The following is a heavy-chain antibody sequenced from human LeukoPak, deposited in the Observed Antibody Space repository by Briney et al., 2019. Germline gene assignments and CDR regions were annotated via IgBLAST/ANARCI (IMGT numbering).Heavy chain of an antibody. D-gene: IGHD3-9*01. J-gene: IGHJ3*02. CDR3: ARDVGRGYDILTGYDGRAFDI. CDR2: IYYSGGT. V-gene: IGHV4-31*03. Sequence: SQTLSLTCTVSGGSITSGGYYWSCIRQHPGQGLEWIGYIYYSGGTYYNPSLKSRAAISVDTYKNQFSLKLSSVTAADTAVYYCARDVGRGYDILTGYDGRAFDIWGQGTMVTFSS. CDR1: GGSITSGGYY.